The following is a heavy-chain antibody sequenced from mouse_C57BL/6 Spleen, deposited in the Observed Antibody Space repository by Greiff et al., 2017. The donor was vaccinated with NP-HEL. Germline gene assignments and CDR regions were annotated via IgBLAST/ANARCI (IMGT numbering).Heavy chain of an antibody. CDR3: ARSGGYYFDY. CDR2: IDPSDSET. J-gene: IGHJ2*01. CDR1: GYTFTSYW. V-gene: IGHV1-52*01. Sequence: QVQLKQPGAELVRPGSSVKLSCKASGYTFTSYWMHWVKQRPIQGLEWIGNIDPSDSETHYNQKFKDKATLTVDNSSSTAYMQLSSLTSEDSAVYYCARSGGYYFDYWGQGTTLTVSS. D-gene: IGHD1-1*02.